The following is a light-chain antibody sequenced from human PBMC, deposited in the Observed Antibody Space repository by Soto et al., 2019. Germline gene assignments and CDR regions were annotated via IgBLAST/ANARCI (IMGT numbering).Light chain of an antibody. J-gene: IGKJ3*01. V-gene: IGKV3-11*01. CDR3: QQRSNVFT. Sequence: EIVLTQSPAPLSLSPGERATLSCRASQSVSSYLAWYQQKPGQAPRLLIYDAYNRATVIPARFSGSGAGTDFTLTTSSLDPEDFAVYYCQQRSNVFTFGPGTKVDIK. CDR2: DAY. CDR1: QSVSSY.